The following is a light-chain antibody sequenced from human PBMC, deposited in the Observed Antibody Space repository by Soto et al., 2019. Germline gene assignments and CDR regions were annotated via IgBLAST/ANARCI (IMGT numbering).Light chain of an antibody. V-gene: IGKV3-20*01. CDR2: GAS. Sequence: EIVLTQSPGTLSLSPWERATLSCRASQSVSSCYLAWYQQNPGQAPRLLIYGASSRATGIPDRFSGSGSGTDFTLTISRLEPEDFAVYYCQQYGSSPLTFGPGTKVDIK. CDR3: QQYGSSPLT. CDR1: QSVSSCY. J-gene: IGKJ3*01.